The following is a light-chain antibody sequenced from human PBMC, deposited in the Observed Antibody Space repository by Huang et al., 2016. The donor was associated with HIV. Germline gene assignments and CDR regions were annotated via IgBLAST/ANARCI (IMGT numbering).Light chain of an antibody. CDR2: GSS. J-gene: IGKJ4*02. Sequence: EIVMTQSPATRSVSPGQSVTLSCRASRSVTTNLAGYQQGHGQAPRLLIEGSSTRAPGIPGRVSGRGAGRDFSITSSSLQAEEFACDYCHQDKNWRLRFGGGTRV. CDR3: HQDKNWRLR. V-gene: IGKV3-15*01. CDR1: RSVTTN.